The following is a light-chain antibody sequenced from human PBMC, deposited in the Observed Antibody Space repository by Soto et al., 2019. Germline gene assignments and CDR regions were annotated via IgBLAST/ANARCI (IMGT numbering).Light chain of an antibody. CDR3: QQSET. V-gene: IGKV1-6*01. Sequence: IQMTQSPSSLSASVGDRVTITCRASQGIRNDLHWFQQKPGKAPRLLIYAASHLQNGVPSRFSGGGSGTDFSLTISSLQPEDFATYYCQQSETFGQGTQVDIK. CDR1: QGIRND. J-gene: IGKJ1*01. CDR2: AAS.